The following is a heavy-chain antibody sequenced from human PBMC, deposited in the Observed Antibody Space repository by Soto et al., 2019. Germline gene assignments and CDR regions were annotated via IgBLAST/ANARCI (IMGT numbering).Heavy chain of an antibody. CDR3: ARPSLSPSYYYYGMDV. CDR2: IYYSGST. V-gene: IGHV4-39*01. J-gene: IGHJ6*02. D-gene: IGHD3-16*02. CDR1: GGSISSSSYY. Sequence: TSETLSLSCTVSGGSISSSSYYWGWIRQPPGKGLEWIGSIYYSGSTYYNPSLKSRVTISVDTSKNQFSLKLSSVTAADTAVYYCARPSLSPSYYYYGMDVWGQGTTVT.